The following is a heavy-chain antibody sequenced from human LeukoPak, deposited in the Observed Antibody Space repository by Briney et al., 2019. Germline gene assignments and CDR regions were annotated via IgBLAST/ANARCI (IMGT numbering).Heavy chain of an antibody. CDR2: IYPGDSDT. Sequence: GESLKISCKGSGYRFTSYWIGWVRPMPGKGLEWMGIIYPGDSDTRYSPSFQGQVTISADKSISTAYLQWSSLKASDTAMYYCARLQAPSSWYSLYWGQGALVTVSS. V-gene: IGHV5-51*01. CDR3: ARLQAPSSWYSLY. J-gene: IGHJ4*02. D-gene: IGHD6-13*01. CDR1: GYRFTSYW.